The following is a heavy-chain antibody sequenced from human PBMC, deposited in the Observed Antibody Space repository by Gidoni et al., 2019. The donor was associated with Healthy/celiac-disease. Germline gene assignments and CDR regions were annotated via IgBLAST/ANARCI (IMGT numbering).Heavy chain of an antibody. Sequence: QVQLVESGGGVVQPGRSLRLSCAASGFTFSSYGMHWVRQAPGKGLEGVAVIWYDGSNKYYADSVKGRFTISRDNSKNTLYLQMNSLRAEDTAVYYCARDRNAFMTTVPPNWFDPWGQGTLVTVSS. D-gene: IGHD4-17*01. CDR1: GFTFSSYG. J-gene: IGHJ5*02. CDR2: IWYDGSNK. V-gene: IGHV3-33*01. CDR3: ARDRNAFMTTVPPNWFDP.